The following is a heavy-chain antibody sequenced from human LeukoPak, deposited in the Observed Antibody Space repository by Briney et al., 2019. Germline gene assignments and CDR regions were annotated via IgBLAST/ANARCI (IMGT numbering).Heavy chain of an antibody. CDR3: ARGYCSSTSCYLIDY. CDR2: IYYSGST. J-gene: IGHJ4*02. V-gene: IGHV4-59*01. D-gene: IGHD2-2*01. CDR1: GGSISTYY. Sequence: SETLSLTCTVSGGSISTYYWSWIRQPPGKGLEWIGYIYYSGSTNYNPSLESRVTISVDTSKNQFSLKLSSVTAADTAVYYCARGYCSSTSCYLIDYWGQGTLVTVSS.